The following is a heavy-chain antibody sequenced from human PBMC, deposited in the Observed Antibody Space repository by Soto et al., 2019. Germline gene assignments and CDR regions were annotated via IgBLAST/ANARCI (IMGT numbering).Heavy chain of an antibody. CDR1: GGSISSYY. J-gene: IGHJ6*03. Sequence: SETLSLTCTVSGGSISSYYWSWIRQPPGKGLEWIGYIYYSGSTNYNPSLKSQVTISVDTSKNQFSLKLSSVTAADTAVYYCARDRRYYDFWSGYHYYYYYMDVWGKGTTVTVSS. CDR2: IYYSGST. D-gene: IGHD3-3*01. CDR3: ARDRRYYDFWSGYHYYYYYMDV. V-gene: IGHV4-59*01.